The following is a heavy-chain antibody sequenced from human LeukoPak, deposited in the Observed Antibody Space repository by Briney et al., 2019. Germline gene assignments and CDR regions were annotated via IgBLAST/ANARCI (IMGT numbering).Heavy chain of an antibody. J-gene: IGHJ3*02. CDR1: GFTFSSYA. CDR2: ISSNGGST. Sequence: GGSLRLSCAASGFTFSSYAMHWVRQAPGRGLEYVSAISSNGGSTYYANSVRGRFTISRDNSKNTLYLQMNSLRAEDTAVYYCAKDRAYHNDSSGYYPEAFDIWGQGTMVTVSS. D-gene: IGHD3-22*01. CDR3: AKDRAYHNDSSGYYPEAFDI. V-gene: IGHV3-64*01.